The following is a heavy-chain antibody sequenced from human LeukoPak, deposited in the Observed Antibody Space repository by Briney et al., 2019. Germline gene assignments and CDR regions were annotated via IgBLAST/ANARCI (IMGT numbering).Heavy chain of an antibody. J-gene: IGHJ4*02. Sequence: GGSLRLSCAASGLTFSSYGIHWVRQAPGKGLEWVACIRYDGSNKYYPDSVKSRFTITRDNSKNTPYLQMNSLSYDGGGVDYCETDVLRSYDTSGYYPDYWGQGTLVTVSS. CDR3: ETDVLRSYDTSGYYPDY. CDR2: IRYDGSNK. CDR1: GLTFSSYG. V-gene: IGHV3-30*02. D-gene: IGHD3-22*01.